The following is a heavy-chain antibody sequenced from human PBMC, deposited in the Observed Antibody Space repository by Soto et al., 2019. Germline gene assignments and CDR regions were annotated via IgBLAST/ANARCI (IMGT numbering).Heavy chain of an antibody. J-gene: IGHJ4*02. CDR1: GYTFTSYG. Sequence: QVQLVQSGAEVKKPGASVKVSCKASGYTFTSYGISWVRQAPGQGLEWMGWISAYKGNTKYAQKVQGRVTMTTDTSTSTAYMELRSLRSADTAVYYCARAVAGPQNFDYWGQGTLVTVSS. CDR2: ISAYKGNT. D-gene: IGHD6-19*01. CDR3: ARAVAGPQNFDY. V-gene: IGHV1-18*01.